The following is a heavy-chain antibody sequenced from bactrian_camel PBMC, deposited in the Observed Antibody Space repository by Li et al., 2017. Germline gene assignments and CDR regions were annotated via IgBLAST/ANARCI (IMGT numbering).Heavy chain of an antibody. CDR1: GFTFSTYW. D-gene: IGHD2*01. Sequence: HVQLVESGGGSVQAGGSLRLSCAASGFTFSTYWMAWFRQAPGKERERVAEIGTSTTYADSVKGRFAISRDNGKNTLYLQMNSLKDEDTGMYYCAARQPYSLPYKWVQGTQVTVS. V-gene: IGHV3S26*01. CDR2: IGTST. J-gene: IGHJ4*01.